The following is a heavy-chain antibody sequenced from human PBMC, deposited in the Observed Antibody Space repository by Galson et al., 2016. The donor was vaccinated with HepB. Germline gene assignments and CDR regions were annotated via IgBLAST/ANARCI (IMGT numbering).Heavy chain of an antibody. J-gene: IGHJ5*02. V-gene: IGHV4-4*07. Sequence: SETLSLTCTVSGDSISSYYWSWIRQPAGKGLEWIGRIYTSGSTNYNPSLKSRVSMSVDTSKNQFSLKLSSVTAADTAVYYCARDAAVGPKKYNCFDPWGQGTLVTVSS. CDR1: GDSISSYY. CDR3: ARDAAVGPKKYNCFDP. D-gene: IGHD6-13*01. CDR2: IYTSGST.